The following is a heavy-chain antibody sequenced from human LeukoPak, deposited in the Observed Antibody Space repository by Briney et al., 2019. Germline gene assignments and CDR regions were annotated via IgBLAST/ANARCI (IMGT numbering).Heavy chain of an antibody. CDR1: GFTFDDYA. CDR3: TAPRDKYVWGSYLSDH. V-gene: IGHV3-43D*04. D-gene: IGHD3-16*02. Sequence: GGSLRLSCAASGFTFDDYAMHWVRQAPGKGLEWVSLINWDGGSTYYADSVKGRFTISRDNSKNSLYLQMNSLRAEDTALYYCTAPRDKYVWGSYLSDHWGQGTLVTVSS. J-gene: IGHJ4*02. CDR2: INWDGGST.